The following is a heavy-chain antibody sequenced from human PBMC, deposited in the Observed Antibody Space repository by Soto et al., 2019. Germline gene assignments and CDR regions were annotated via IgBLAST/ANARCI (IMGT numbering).Heavy chain of an antibody. CDR1: GFTFTRYS. J-gene: IGHJ4*02. Sequence: GGSLRLSCAASGFTFTRYSMNWVRQAPGKGFEWVSSISSTTNYIYYGDSMKGRFTISRDNAKNSLYLEMNSLRAEDTAVYYCARESEDLTSTFDYWGQGTLVTVSS. CDR2: ISSTTNYI. V-gene: IGHV3-21*06. CDR3: ARESEDLTSTFDY.